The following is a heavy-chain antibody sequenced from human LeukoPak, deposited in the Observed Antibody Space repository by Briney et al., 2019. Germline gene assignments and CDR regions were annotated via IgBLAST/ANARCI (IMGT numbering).Heavy chain of an antibody. D-gene: IGHD2-21*02. Sequence: GESLKISCKGSGYSFTSYWIGWVRQMPGEGLEWMGIIYPGDSDTRYSPSFQGQVTISADKSISTAYLQWSSLKASDTAMYYCARGAYCGGDCYTSPLYNWFDPWGQGTLVTVSS. J-gene: IGHJ5*02. V-gene: IGHV5-51*01. CDR2: IYPGDSDT. CDR3: ARGAYCGGDCYTSPLYNWFDP. CDR1: GYSFTSYW.